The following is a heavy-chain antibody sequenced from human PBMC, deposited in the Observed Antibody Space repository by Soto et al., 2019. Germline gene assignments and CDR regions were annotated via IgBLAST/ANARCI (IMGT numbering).Heavy chain of an antibody. D-gene: IGHD6-13*01. Sequence: PSXTLSLTCTVSGGSISSYYWSWIRQPPGKGLEWIGYIYYSGSTNYNPSLKSRVTISVDTSKNQFSLKLSSVTAADTAVYYCTRGRGAEAYRAYFDYWGQGTLVTVSS. J-gene: IGHJ4*02. CDR3: TRGRGAEAYRAYFDY. CDR2: IYYSGST. CDR1: GGSISSYY. V-gene: IGHV4-59*08.